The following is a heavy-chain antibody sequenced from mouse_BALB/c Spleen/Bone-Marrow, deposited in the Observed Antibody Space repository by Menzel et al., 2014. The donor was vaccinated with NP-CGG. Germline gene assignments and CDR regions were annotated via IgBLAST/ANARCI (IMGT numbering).Heavy chain of an antibody. CDR2: IWAGGST. D-gene: IGHD1-1*01. CDR3: ARAGFYYFGSSQNPPFAY. V-gene: IGHV2-9*02. Sequence: QVQLQQSGPGLVAPSQSLSITCTVSGFSLTSYGVHWVRQPPGKGLEWLGVIWAGGSTNYNSALMSRLSISKDNSKSXFFLKMNRPPTEYPAMFYCARAGFYYFGSSQNPPFAYWGQGTLVTVSA. J-gene: IGHJ3*01. CDR1: GFSLTSYG.